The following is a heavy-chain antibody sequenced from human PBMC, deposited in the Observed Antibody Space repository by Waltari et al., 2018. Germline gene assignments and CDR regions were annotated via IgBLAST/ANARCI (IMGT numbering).Heavy chain of an antibody. J-gene: IGHJ6*02. D-gene: IGHD1-26*01. V-gene: IGHV1-2*02. CDR1: GFTFNDYF. Sequence: QVQLVQSGAEVKKPGASVNVSCKASGFTFNDYFIHWVRQAPGQGLEYMGWINPDSGFANYAQEFQGRVTMTRDTSISTAYLEWSRLTSDDTAVYYCARVVSGTGANYYYRMDVWGQGTTVTVSS. CDR3: ARVVSGTGANYYYRMDV. CDR2: INPDSGFA.